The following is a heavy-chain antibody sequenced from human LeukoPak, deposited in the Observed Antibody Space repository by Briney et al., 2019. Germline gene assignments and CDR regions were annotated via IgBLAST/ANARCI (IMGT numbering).Heavy chain of an antibody. CDR3: ARAATKYYYDSSLYYFDY. CDR1: GGSINDYY. Sequence: SETLSLTCTVSGGSINDYYWSWIRQPPGEGLEWIGNIYYSGSTNYNPSLKSRVTISVDTSKNQFSLKLSSVTAADTAVYYCARAATKYYYDSSLYYFDYWGQGTLVTVSS. D-gene: IGHD3-22*01. V-gene: IGHV4-59*01. J-gene: IGHJ4*02. CDR2: IYYSGST.